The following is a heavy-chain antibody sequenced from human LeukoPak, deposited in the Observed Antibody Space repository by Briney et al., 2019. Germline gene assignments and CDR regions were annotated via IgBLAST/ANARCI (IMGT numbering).Heavy chain of an antibody. Sequence: SETLSLTCTVSGGSISSYYWSWIRQPAGKGLEWIGRIYTGGSTNYNPSLKSRVTMSVDTSKNQFSLKLSSVTAADTAVYYCARTRYYYNSRSYGAPYYFDYWGQGTLVTVSS. J-gene: IGHJ4*02. D-gene: IGHD3-10*01. V-gene: IGHV4-4*07. CDR3: ARTRYYYNSRSYGAPYYFDY. CDR1: GGSISSYY. CDR2: IYTGGST.